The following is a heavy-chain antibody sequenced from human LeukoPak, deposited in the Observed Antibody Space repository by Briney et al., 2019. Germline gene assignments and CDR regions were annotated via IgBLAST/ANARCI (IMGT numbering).Heavy chain of an antibody. D-gene: IGHD3-22*01. Sequence: PGGSLRLSCAASGFTFSSYGMHWVRQAPGKGLEWVAFIRYDGSNKYYADSVKGRFTISRDNSENTLYLQMNSLRAEDTAVYYCARDYYDSSGYYYFDYWGQGTLVTVSS. V-gene: IGHV3-30*02. CDR1: GFTFSSYG. J-gene: IGHJ4*02. CDR2: IRYDGSNK. CDR3: ARDYYDSSGYYYFDY.